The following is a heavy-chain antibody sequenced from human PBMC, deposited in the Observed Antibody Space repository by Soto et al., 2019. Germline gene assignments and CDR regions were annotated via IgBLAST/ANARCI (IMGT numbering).Heavy chain of an antibody. Sequence: SETLSLTCAVSGGSISSGGYSWSWIRQPPGKGLEWIGYIYHSGSTYYNPSLKSRVTVSVDRSKNQFSLKLSSVTAADTAVYYCARGGVDYYDSSGYYFSPYYFDYWGQGTLVTVSS. D-gene: IGHD3-22*01. V-gene: IGHV4-30-2*01. CDR1: GGSISSGGYS. CDR2: IYHSGST. J-gene: IGHJ4*02. CDR3: ARGGVDYYDSSGYYFSPYYFDY.